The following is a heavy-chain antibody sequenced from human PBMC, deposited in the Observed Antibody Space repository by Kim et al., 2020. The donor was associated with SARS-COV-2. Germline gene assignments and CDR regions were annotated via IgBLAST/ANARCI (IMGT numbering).Heavy chain of an antibody. J-gene: IGHJ6*02. CDR2: ISAYNGNT. Sequence: ASVKVSCKASGYTFTSYGISWVRQAPGQGLEWMGWISAYNGNTNYAQKLQGRVTMTTDTSTSTAYMELRSLRSDDTAVYYCARDPRTSPLSYYYYGMDVWGQGTTVTVSS. D-gene: IGHD2-2*01. CDR1: GYTFTSYG. CDR3: ARDPRTSPLSYYYYGMDV. V-gene: IGHV1-18*01.